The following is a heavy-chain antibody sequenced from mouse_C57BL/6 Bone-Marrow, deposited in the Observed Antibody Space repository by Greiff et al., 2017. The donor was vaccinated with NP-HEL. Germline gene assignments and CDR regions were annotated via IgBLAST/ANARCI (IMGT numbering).Heavy chain of an antibody. CDR1: GFTFSSYG. J-gene: IGHJ3*01. Sequence: EVKLVESGGDLVKPGGSLKLSCAASGFTFSSYGMSWVRQTPDKRLEWVATISSGGSYTYYPDSVKGRFTISRDNAKNTLYLQMSSLKSEDTAMYYCARHGGYQFAYWGQGTLVTVSA. V-gene: IGHV5-6*01. D-gene: IGHD2-2*01. CDR3: ARHGGYQFAY. CDR2: ISSGGSYT.